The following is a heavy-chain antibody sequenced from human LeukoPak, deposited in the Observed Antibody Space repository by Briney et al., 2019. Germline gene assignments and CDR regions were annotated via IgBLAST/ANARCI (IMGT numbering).Heavy chain of an antibody. Sequence: SETLSLTCAVYGGSFSGYYWTWIRQPPGKGLEWIAEINHSGSTNYNPSLKSRLTISMDTSKNQFSLRLSSVTAADTAVYYCARTRYYYNSRSYGAPYYFDYWGQGTLVTVSS. CDR2: INHSGST. CDR3: ARTRYYYNSRSYGAPYYFDY. D-gene: IGHD3-10*01. CDR1: GGSFSGYY. J-gene: IGHJ4*02. V-gene: IGHV4-34*01.